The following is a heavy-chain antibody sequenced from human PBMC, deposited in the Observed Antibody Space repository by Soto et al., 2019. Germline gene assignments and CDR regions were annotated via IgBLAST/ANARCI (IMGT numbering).Heavy chain of an antibody. Sequence: GASVKVSCKASGYTFINYYIHLVRQAPGQGLEWMAVINPMGGSTNYAQEFQGRVTLTSDTSTSTVYMELSSLRFEDTALFYCARDLAAGDLWGQGTLVTVSS. CDR1: GYTFINYY. J-gene: IGHJ5*02. CDR3: ARDLAAGDL. CDR2: INPMGGST. V-gene: IGHV1-46*01. D-gene: IGHD6-13*01.